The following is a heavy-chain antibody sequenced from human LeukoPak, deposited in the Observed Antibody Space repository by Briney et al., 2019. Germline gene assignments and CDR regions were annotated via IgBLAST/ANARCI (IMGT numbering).Heavy chain of an antibody. CDR1: GGSFSGYY. Sequence: SETLSLTCAVYGGSFSGYYWSWIRQPPGKGLEWIGEINHSGSTNYNPSLKSRATISVDTSKNQFSLKLSSVTAADTAVYYCARGVVAKSEYWGQGTLVTVSS. D-gene: IGHD2-15*01. V-gene: IGHV4-34*01. J-gene: IGHJ4*02. CDR2: INHSGST. CDR3: ARGVVAKSEY.